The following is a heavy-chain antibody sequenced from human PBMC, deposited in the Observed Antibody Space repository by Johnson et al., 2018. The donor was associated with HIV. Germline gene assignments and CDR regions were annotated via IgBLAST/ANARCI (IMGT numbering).Heavy chain of an antibody. Sequence: QVQLVESGGGVVQPGRSLRLSCAASGFIFRSYAMHWVRQAPGKGLEWVAVISYDGSNKYYADSVKGRFTISRDNSKNTLYLQMNSLRAEDTAVYYCARDWGFDDSSWPMEMGGAVDIWGQGTMVTVSS. D-gene: IGHD6-13*01. CDR1: GFIFRSYA. J-gene: IGHJ3*02. V-gene: IGHV3-30*04. CDR2: ISYDGSNK. CDR3: ARDWGFDDSSWPMEMGGAVDI.